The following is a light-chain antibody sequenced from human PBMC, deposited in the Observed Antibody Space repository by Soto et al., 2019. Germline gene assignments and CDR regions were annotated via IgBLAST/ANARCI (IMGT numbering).Light chain of an antibody. CDR2: SNN. CDR1: TSNIGSNT. V-gene: IGLV1-44*01. J-gene: IGLJ1*01. CDR3: AAWDESLSGYV. Sequence: QSVLTQPPSASGTPGQRVTISCSGSTSNIGSNTVNWYQQLPGTAPKLLIYSNNQRPSGVPDRFSGSKSGTSASLAISGLQSDDEADYYCAAWDESLSGYVFGTGTKVTV.